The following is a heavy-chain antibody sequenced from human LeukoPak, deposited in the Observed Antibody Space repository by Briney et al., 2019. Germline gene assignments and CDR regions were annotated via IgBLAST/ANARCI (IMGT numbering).Heavy chain of an antibody. CDR2: IWYDGSNK. CDR1: GFTFTSYS. CDR3: AREGPRGNSQFDY. J-gene: IGHJ4*02. V-gene: IGHV3-33*08. D-gene: IGHD2/OR15-2a*01. Sequence: GGSLRLSCAASGFTFTSYSMSWVRQAPGKGLEWVALIWYDGSNKYYTDSVRGRLTISRDNSKNTLYLQMNSLRAEDTAIYYCAREGPRGNSQFDYWGQGTLVTVSS.